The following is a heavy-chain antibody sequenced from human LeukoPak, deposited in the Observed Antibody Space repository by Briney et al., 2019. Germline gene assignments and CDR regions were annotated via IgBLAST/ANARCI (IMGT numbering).Heavy chain of an antibody. CDR1: GGSISSGSYY. Sequence: PSQTLSLTCTVSGGSISSGSYYWSWIRQPAGKGLKWIGRIYASGSTNYNPFLKSRVTISVDTSKNQFSLKLSSVTAADTAVYYCARGKVVDTAMVSREYYFDYWGQGTLVTVSS. V-gene: IGHV4-61*02. D-gene: IGHD5-18*01. CDR2: IYASGST. J-gene: IGHJ4*02. CDR3: ARGKVVDTAMVSREYYFDY.